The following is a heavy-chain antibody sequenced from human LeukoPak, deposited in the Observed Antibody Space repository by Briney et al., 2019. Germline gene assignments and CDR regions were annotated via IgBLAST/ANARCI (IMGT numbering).Heavy chain of an antibody. CDR1: GFSFNTYA. Sequence: GGSLRLSCVASGFSFNTYAIHWVRQAPGKGLEWVAVISYDGSNKYYEDSVKGRFTISRDNSKNTLYLQMNSLRAEDMAVYYCAREEWYYFDYWGQGTLVTVSS. CDR3: AREEWYYFDY. CDR2: ISYDGSNK. V-gene: IGHV3-30-3*01. D-gene: IGHD3-3*01. J-gene: IGHJ4*02.